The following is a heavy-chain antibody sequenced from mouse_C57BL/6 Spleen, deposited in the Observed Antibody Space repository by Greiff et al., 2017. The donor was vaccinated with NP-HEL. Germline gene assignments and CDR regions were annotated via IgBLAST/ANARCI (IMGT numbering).Heavy chain of an antibody. Sequence: VQLQQSGPELVKPGASVKISCKASGYTFTDYYMNWVKQSHGKSLEWIGDINPNNGGTSYNQKFKGKATLTVDKSSSTAYMELRSLTSEDSAVYYCARRGTGTGYAMDYWGQGTSVTVSS. V-gene: IGHV1-26*01. CDR2: INPNNGGT. CDR3: ARRGTGTGYAMDY. J-gene: IGHJ4*01. CDR1: GYTFTDYY. D-gene: IGHD4-1*01.